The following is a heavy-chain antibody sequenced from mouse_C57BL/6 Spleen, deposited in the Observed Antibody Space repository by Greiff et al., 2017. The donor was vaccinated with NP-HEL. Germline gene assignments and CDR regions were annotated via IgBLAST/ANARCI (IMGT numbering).Heavy chain of an antibody. Sequence: QVQLQQPGTELVKPVASFPLSFPSSGYTFTSYWMHWVKPRPGQGLEWIGNINPSTGCPHYNEKFKSKATLTVDKSSSTAYMQLSSLTSEDSAVYYCARWLLFYYAMDYWGQGTSVTVSS. V-gene: IGHV1-53*01. D-gene: IGHD2-3*01. CDR1: GYTFTSYW. CDR2: INPSTGCP. CDR3: ARWLLFYYAMDY. J-gene: IGHJ4*01.